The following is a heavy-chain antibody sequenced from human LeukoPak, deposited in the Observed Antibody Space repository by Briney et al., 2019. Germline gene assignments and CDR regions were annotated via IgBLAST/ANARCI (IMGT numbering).Heavy chain of an antibody. CDR3: ARAYSSSWYYYYGMDV. CDR1: GFTFSSYA. D-gene: IGHD6-13*01. J-gene: IGHJ6*02. V-gene: IGHV3-30*04. CDR2: ISYDGSKK. Sequence: GRSLRLSCAASGFTFSSYAMHWVPQAPGKGLEWVAVISYDGSKKYYADSVKGRFTISRDNSKNTLYLQMNSLRAEDTAVYYCARAYSSSWYYYYGMDVWGQGTTVTVSS.